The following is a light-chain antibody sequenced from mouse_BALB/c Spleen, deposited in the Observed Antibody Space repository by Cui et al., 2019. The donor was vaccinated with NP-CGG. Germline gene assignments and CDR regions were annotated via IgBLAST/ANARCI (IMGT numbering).Light chain of an antibody. CDR3: ALWYSNHWV. Sequence: QAVVTQESALTTSPGETVTLTCRSSTGAVTTSNYANWVQEKPDHLFTGLIGGTNNRAPGVPARFSGSLIGDKAALTITGAQIEDEAIYFCALWYSNHWVFGGGTKVTVL. CDR2: GTN. CDR1: TGAVTTSNY. V-gene: IGLV1*01. J-gene: IGLJ1*01.